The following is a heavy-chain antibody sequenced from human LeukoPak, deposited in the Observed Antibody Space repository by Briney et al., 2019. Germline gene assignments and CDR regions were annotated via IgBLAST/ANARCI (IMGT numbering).Heavy chain of an antibody. CDR2: INHSGST. CDR1: GGSFSGYY. CDR3: ARGLPDGYNSYYFDY. J-gene: IGHJ4*02. Sequence: SETLSLTCAVYGGSFSGYYWSWIRQPPGKGLEWIGEINHSGSTNYNPSLKSRVTISVDTSKNQFSLKLSPVTAADTAVYYCARGLPDGYNSYYFDYWGQGTLVTVSS. V-gene: IGHV4-34*01. D-gene: IGHD5-24*01.